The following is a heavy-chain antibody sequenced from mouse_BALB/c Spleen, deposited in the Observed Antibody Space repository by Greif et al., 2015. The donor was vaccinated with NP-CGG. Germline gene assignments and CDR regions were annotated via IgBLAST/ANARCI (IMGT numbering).Heavy chain of an antibody. CDR3: ARGGTGFDY. V-gene: IGHV5-4*02. CDR1: GFTFSDYY. CDR2: ISDGGSYT. D-gene: IGHD3-3*01. J-gene: IGHJ2*01. Sequence: EVKLQESGGGLVKPGGSLKLSCAASGFTFSDYYMYWVRQTREKRLEWVATISDGGSYTYYPDSVKGRFTISRDNAKNNLYLQMSSLKSEDTAMYYCARGGTGFDYWGQGTTLTVSS.